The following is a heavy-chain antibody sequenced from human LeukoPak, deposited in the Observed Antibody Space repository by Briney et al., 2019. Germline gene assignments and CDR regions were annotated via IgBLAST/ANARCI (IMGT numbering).Heavy chain of an antibody. CDR2: ISSSSSYI. J-gene: IGHJ4*02. Sequence: GGSLRLSCAASGFTFSSYSMNWVRQAPGKGLEWVSSISSSSSYIYYADSVKGRFTISRDNAKNSLYLQMNSLRAEDTAVYYCARGRNRFGELSVDYWGQGTLVTVSS. CDR1: GFTFSSYS. CDR3: ARGRNRFGELSVDY. V-gene: IGHV3-21*01. D-gene: IGHD3-10*01.